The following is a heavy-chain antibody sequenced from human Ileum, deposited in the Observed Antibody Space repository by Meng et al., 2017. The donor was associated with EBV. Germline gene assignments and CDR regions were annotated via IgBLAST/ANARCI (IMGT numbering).Heavy chain of an antibody. V-gene: IGHV1-18*01. CDR2: ISADSGNT. J-gene: IGHJ1*01. CDR3: ARPGYCSGGSCYLGHAEYFQY. D-gene: IGHD2-15*01. CDR1: GYTFTSYG. Sequence: QVQLVQAVAELKKPVASVKVSCKASGYTFTSYGISWVRQAPGQGLEWMGWISADSGNTNYAQKLQGRVTMTTDTSTSTAYMELRSLRSDDTAVYYCARPGYCSGGSCYLGHAEYFQYWGQGTLVTVSS.